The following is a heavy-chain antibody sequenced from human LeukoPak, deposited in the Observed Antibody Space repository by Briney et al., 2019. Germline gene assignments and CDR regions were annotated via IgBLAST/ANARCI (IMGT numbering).Heavy chain of an antibody. CDR2: INPNSGGT. V-gene: IGHV1-2*02. CDR1: GYTFTGYY. D-gene: IGHD6-13*01. Sequence: ASVKVSCKASGYTFTGYYMHWVRQAPGQGLEWMGWINPNSGGTNYAQKFQGRVIMTRDTSISTAYMELSRLRSDDTAVYYCASVPYSSSWRDAFDIWGQGTMVTVSS. CDR3: ASVPYSSSWRDAFDI. J-gene: IGHJ3*02.